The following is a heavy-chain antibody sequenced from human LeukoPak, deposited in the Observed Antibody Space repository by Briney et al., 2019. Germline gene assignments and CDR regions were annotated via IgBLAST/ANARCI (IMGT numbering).Heavy chain of an antibody. V-gene: IGHV3-64*02. CDR3: ARGYCSGGSCYRFFDY. Sequence: PGGSLRLSCAASGFTFSSYGMHWVRQAPGKGLEYVSAISRNGDSTYYADSVKGRFTISRDNSKNTLYLQVGSLRAEDMAVYYCARGYCSGGSCYRFFDYWGQGTLVTVSS. CDR1: GFTFSSYG. J-gene: IGHJ4*02. D-gene: IGHD2-15*01. CDR2: ISRNGDST.